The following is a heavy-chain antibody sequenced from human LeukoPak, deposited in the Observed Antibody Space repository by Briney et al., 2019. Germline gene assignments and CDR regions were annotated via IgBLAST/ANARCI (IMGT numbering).Heavy chain of an antibody. D-gene: IGHD3-22*01. V-gene: IGHV3-53*01. CDR3: ASLGAYYYDSSGYSDAFDI. CDR1: GFTFSSYA. J-gene: IGHJ3*02. CDR2: IYSGGST. Sequence: GGSLRLSCAASGFTFSSYAMHWVRQAPGKGLEWVSVIYSGGSTYYADSVKGRFTISRDNSKNTLYLQMNSLRAEDTAVYYCASLGAYYYDSSGYSDAFDIWGQGTMVTVSP.